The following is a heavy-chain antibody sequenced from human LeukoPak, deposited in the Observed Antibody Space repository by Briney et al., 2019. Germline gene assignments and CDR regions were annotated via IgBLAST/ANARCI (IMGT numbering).Heavy chain of an antibody. J-gene: IGHJ6*03. CDR1: GFTFSSYA. V-gene: IGHV3-23*01. CDR2: ISVSGGST. CDR3: ARVAQQLFNYYYYMDV. Sequence: GGSLRLSCAASGFTFSSYALIWVRQAPGKGLDWVSPISVSGGSTYYGDSVKGRVTTSRDNSKNTLNLQMNSLTAEDTAIYYCARVAQQLFNYYYYMDVWGKGTTVTISS. D-gene: IGHD6-13*01.